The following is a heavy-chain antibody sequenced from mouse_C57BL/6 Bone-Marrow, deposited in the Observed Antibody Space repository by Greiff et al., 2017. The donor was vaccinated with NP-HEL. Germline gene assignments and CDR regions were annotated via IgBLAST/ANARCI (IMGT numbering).Heavy chain of an antibody. CDR3: ARREIYYDYDWFAY. Sequence: QVQLQQPGAELVKPGASVKMSCKASGYTFTSYWITWVKQRPGQGLEWIGDIYPGSGSTNYNEKFKSKATLTVDTSSSTAYMQLSSLTSEDSAVYYCARREIYYDYDWFAYWGQGTLVTVSA. J-gene: IGHJ3*01. CDR1: GYTFTSYW. V-gene: IGHV1-55*01. CDR2: IYPGSGST. D-gene: IGHD2-4*01.